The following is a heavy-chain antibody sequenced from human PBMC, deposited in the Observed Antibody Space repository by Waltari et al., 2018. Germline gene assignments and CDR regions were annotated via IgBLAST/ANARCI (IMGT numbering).Heavy chain of an antibody. Sequence: QVQLQQWGAGLLKPSETLSLTCAVYGGSFSGYYWRWIRQPPGKGLEWIGEINHSGSTNYNPSLKSRVTISVDTSKNQFSLKLSSVTAADTAVYYCARGGSSSPSIVWYFDLGGRGTLVTVSS. CDR3: ARGGSSSPSIVWYFDL. D-gene: IGHD6-13*01. J-gene: IGHJ2*01. V-gene: IGHV4-34*01. CDR1: GGSFSGYY. CDR2: INHSGST.